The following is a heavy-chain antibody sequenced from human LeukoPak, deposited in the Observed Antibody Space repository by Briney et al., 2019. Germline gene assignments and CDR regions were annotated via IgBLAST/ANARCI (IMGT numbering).Heavy chain of an antibody. J-gene: IGHJ4*02. CDR2: ISWNSGSI. CDR1: GFTFDDYA. Sequence: GRSLRLSCAASGFTFDDYAMHWVRQAPGKGLEWVSGISWNSGSIGYADSVKGRFTISRDNAKNSLYLQMNSLRAEDTAVYYCARDFSIFTYWGQGTLVTVSS. CDR3: ARDFSIFTY. D-gene: IGHD2-21*01. V-gene: IGHV3-9*01.